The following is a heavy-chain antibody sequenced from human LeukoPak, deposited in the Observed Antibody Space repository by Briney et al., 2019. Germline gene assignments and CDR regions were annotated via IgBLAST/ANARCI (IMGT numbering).Heavy chain of an antibody. CDR1: GFTFSSYS. J-gene: IGHJ6*03. Sequence: PGGSLRLSCAASGFTFSSYSMNWVRQAPGKGLEWVSYISSSSSTIYYADSVKGRFTISRDNAKNSLYLQMNSLRAEDTAVYYCARDTPEARHSYYDFWSGYPYYYYMDVWGKGTTVTVSS. CDR3: ARDTPEARHSYYDFWSGYPYYYYMDV. CDR2: ISSSSSTI. D-gene: IGHD3-3*01. V-gene: IGHV3-48*01.